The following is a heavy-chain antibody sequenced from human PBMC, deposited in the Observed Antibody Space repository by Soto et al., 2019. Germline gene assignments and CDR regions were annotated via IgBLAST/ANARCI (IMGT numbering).Heavy chain of an antibody. CDR2: IVVGSGNT. Sequence: SVKVSCKASGLTFTSSAVQWVRQARGQRLEWIGWIVVGSGNTNYAQKFQERVTITRDMSTSTAYMELSSLRSEDAAVYYCAAALFYYYGMDVWGQGTTVTVSS. J-gene: IGHJ6*02. CDR1: GLTFTSSA. CDR3: AAALFYYYGMDV. V-gene: IGHV1-58*01.